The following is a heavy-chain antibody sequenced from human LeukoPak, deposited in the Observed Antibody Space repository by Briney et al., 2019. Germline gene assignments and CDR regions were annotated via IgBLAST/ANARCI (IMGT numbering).Heavy chain of an antibody. V-gene: IGHV4-39*01. D-gene: IGHD2-15*01. Sequence: SETLSLTCTVSGGSISSSSYYWGWIRQPPGKGLEWIGSIYYSGSTYYNPSLKSRVTISVDTSKNQFSLKLSSVTAADTAVYYCARSSLEAAFFIWGQGTLVTASS. CDR3: ARSSLEAAFFI. CDR1: GGSISSSSYY. J-gene: IGHJ4*02. CDR2: IYYSGST.